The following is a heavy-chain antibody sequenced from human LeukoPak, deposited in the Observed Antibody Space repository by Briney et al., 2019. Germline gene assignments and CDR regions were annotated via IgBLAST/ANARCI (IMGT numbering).Heavy chain of an antibody. Sequence: GASVKVSCKASGYTFTGYYMHWVRQAPGQGLEWMGWINPNSGGTNYAQKFQGRVTMTRDTSINTAYMELSRLTSDDTAVYYCARVKGRVFGVITTKERYFDYWGQGTLVTVSS. J-gene: IGHJ4*02. CDR1: GYTFTGYY. D-gene: IGHD3-3*01. V-gene: IGHV1-2*02. CDR3: ARVKGRVFGVITTKERYFDY. CDR2: INPNSGGT.